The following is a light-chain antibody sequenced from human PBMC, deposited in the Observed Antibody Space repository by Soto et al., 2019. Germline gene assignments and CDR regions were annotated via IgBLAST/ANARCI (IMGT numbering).Light chain of an antibody. CDR1: SSNIGGNS. V-gene: IGLV1-51*01. Sequence: QSVLTQPPSVSAAPGQKVTISCSVSSSNIGGNSVSWYQQLPGTAPKLIIYDDNKRPSGIPDRFSGSKSGTSATLGITGFQTGDEADYYCGSWDSSLSAYVFGTGTKATVL. CDR2: DDN. CDR3: GSWDSSLSAYV. J-gene: IGLJ1*01.